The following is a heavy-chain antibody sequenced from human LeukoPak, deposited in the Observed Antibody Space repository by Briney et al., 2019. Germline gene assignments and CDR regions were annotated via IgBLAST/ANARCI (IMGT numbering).Heavy chain of an antibody. D-gene: IGHD4-17*01. Sequence: SETLSLTCTVSGGSISSGGYYWSWIRQHPGKGLEWIGYIYYSGSTYYNPSLKSRVTISVDTSKNQFSLKLSSVTAADTAVYYYARGLRLNAFDIWGQGTMVTVSS. J-gene: IGHJ3*02. V-gene: IGHV4-31*03. CDR3: ARGLRLNAFDI. CDR1: GGSISSGGYY. CDR2: IYYSGST.